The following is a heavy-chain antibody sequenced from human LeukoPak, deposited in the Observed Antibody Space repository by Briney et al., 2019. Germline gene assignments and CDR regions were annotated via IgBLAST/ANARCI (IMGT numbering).Heavy chain of an antibody. Sequence: PGGSLRLSCAASGFTFSNAWMNWVRQAPGKGLEWVGRIKSRTDGGTTDYAAPVKGRFTISRDDSKNTLYLQMNSLRAEDTAVYYCAKDPRSWSSGYYSSYFDYWGQGTLVTVSS. J-gene: IGHJ4*02. V-gene: IGHV3-15*07. D-gene: IGHD3-22*01. CDR1: GFTFSNAW. CDR2: IKSRTDGGTT. CDR3: AKDPRSWSSGYYSSYFDY.